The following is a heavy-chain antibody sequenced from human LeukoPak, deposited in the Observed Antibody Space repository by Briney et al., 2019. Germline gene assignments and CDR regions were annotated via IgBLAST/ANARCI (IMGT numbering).Heavy chain of an antibody. CDR3: ARGRPHGNDY. CDR2: IASDGSST. J-gene: IGHJ4*02. V-gene: IGHV3-74*01. CDR1: GFTFSSYW. Sequence: GGSLRLSCAAFGFTFSSYWMNWGRQAPGKGLVWVSRIASDGSSTTYADSVKGRFSISRDNAKNTLYLQMNSLRVEDTAVYYCARGRPHGNDYWGQGTLVTVSS. D-gene: IGHD4-23*01.